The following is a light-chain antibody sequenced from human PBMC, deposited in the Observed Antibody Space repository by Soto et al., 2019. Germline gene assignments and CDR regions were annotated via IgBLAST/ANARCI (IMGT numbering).Light chain of an antibody. CDR1: QRVYNN. Sequence: EIVMTQSPATLSVSPGEKATLSCRASQRVYNNLAWYQQKPGQAPRLLIYFASTRATGIPARFSGSGFGTDFSLTISSLQSEDFALYYCQQYTAWPLTFGGGTNVETK. V-gene: IGKV3-15*01. J-gene: IGKJ4*01. CDR3: QQYTAWPLT. CDR2: FAS.